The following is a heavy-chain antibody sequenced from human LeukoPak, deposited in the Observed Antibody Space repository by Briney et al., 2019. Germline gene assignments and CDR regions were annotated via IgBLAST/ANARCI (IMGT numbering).Heavy chain of an antibody. CDR2: ISGSGDST. CDR3: AKDNGAHVFDY. Sequence: GGSLRLSCAPSGFTFSTYAMSWVRQAPGKGLEWVSAISGSGDSTYHADSVKGRFAISRDNSKNTLYLQMNSLRPEDTAVYYCAKDNGAHVFDYWGQGTLVTVSS. CDR1: GFTFSTYA. V-gene: IGHV3-23*01. D-gene: IGHD4-17*01. J-gene: IGHJ4*02.